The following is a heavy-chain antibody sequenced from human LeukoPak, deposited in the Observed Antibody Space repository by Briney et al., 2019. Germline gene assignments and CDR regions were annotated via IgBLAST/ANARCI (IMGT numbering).Heavy chain of an antibody. J-gene: IGHJ4*02. D-gene: IGHD6-6*01. Sequence: QAGGSLRLSCAASGFTFSSYWMHWVRHAPGKGLEWVSAISGSGGSTYYADSVKGRFTISRDNSKNTLYLQMNSLRAEDTAVYYCAKDRGSSHFDYWGQGTLVTVSS. CDR1: GFTFSSYW. CDR2: ISGSGGST. CDR3: AKDRGSSHFDY. V-gene: IGHV3-23*01.